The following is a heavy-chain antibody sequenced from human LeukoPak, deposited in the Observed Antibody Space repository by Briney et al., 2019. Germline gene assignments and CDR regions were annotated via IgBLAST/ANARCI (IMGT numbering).Heavy chain of an antibody. V-gene: IGHV3-30*02. D-gene: IGHD6-13*01. Sequence: TGGSLRLSCAASGFTFSSYGMHWVRQAPGKGLEWVAFIRYDGSNKYYADSVKGRFTISRDNSKNTLYLQMNSLRAEDTAVYYCARDKGIAAAGPSDAFDIWGQGTMVTVSS. J-gene: IGHJ3*02. CDR2: IRYDGSNK. CDR1: GFTFSSYG. CDR3: ARDKGIAAAGPSDAFDI.